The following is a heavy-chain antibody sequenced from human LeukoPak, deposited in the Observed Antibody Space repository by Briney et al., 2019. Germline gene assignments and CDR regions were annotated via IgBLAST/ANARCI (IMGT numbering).Heavy chain of an antibody. CDR2: IRGKAYGGET. CDR1: GFTFRDHA. Sequence: GGSLGLSCTASGFTFRDHAMSWVRQAPGKGLEWIGFIRGKAYGGETDYAASVKGRLTVSRDDSKSIAYLQMNSLKTEDTAVYYCAASDHLYCSSTSCRFDYWGQGTLVTVSS. CDR3: AASDHLYCSSTSCRFDY. V-gene: IGHV3-49*04. D-gene: IGHD2-2*01. J-gene: IGHJ4*02.